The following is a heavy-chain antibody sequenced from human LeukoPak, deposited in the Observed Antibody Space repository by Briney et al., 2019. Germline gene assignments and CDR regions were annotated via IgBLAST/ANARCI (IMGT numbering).Heavy chain of an antibody. CDR3: ASGDYGDPHPNY. V-gene: IGHV1-2*02. CDR2: INPNTGGT. CDR1: GYTFTGYF. D-gene: IGHD4/OR15-4a*01. Sequence: VVSVKVSCKASGYTFTGYFVHWVRQAPGQGLQWMGWINPNTGGTNYAQKFQGRVTMTRDTSISTAYMELSRLRSDDTAVYYCASGDYGDPHPNYWGQGTLVTVSS. J-gene: IGHJ4*02.